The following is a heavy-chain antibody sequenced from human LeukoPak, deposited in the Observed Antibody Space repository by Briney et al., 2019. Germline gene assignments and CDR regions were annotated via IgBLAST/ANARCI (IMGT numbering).Heavy chain of an antibody. D-gene: IGHD3-10*01. Sequence: PSVTLSLTCTVSGGSFSSSSSYWDWIRQPPGKGLEWIGSIYYSGSTYYNPSLKSRVTISVDTSENQFSLKLSSVTAADTAVYYCARYVVYGSGKYYFDYWGQGTLVTVSS. J-gene: IGHJ4*02. CDR3: ARYVVYGSGKYYFDY. CDR2: IYYSGST. CDR1: GGSFSSSSSY. V-gene: IGHV4-39*01.